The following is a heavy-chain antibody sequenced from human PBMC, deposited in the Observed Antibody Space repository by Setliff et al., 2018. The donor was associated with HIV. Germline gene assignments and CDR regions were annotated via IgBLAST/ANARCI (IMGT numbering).Heavy chain of an antibody. CDR2: MNHSEH. CDR1: GGSFSGYS. J-gene: IGHJ6*04. V-gene: IGHV4-34*01. D-gene: IGHD3-3*01. Sequence: SETLSLTCAVYGGSFSGYSWTWIRQSPGKGLEWIGEMNHSEHYYTPTIKSRVTISMDTSKNQFSLELSSVTAADTALYYCARTITTFGVIGRGGRMDVWGKGTTVTVSS. CDR3: ARTITTFGVIGRGGRMDV.